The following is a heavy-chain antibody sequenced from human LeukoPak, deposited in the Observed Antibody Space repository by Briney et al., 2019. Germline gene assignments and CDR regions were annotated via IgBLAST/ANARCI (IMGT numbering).Heavy chain of an antibody. CDR1: GFTFSSYS. J-gene: IGHJ3*02. Sequence: GGSLRLSCAASGFTFSSYSMNWVRQAPGKGLERVSSISSSSSYIYYADSVKGRFTISRDNAKNSLYLQMNSLRAEDTAVYYCARTSIVLRYFDWLDAFDIWGQGTMVTVSS. CDR2: ISSSSSYI. D-gene: IGHD3-9*01. V-gene: IGHV3-21*01. CDR3: ARTSIVLRYFDWLDAFDI.